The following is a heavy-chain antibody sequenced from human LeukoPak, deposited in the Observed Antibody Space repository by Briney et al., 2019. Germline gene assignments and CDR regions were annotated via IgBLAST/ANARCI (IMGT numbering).Heavy chain of an antibody. V-gene: IGHV4-59*01. J-gene: IGHJ6*03. CDR2: LYYSGTT. Sequence: SETLSLTCTVSAGSINSYYWIWIRQPPGKGLQWMRNLYYSGTTNSNPSLKSRVTISVDTSKNQFSLKLSSVTAADTAVYYCARTPSYCSGGSCYSPRGDYYYYMDVWGKGTTVTVSS. CDR3: ARTPSYCSGGSCYSPRGDYYYYMDV. D-gene: IGHD2-15*01. CDR1: AGSINSYY.